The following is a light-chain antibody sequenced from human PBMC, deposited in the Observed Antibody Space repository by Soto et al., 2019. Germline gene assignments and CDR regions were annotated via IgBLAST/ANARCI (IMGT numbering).Light chain of an antibody. Sequence: DIQMTQSPSSLSASVGDRVTITCRASQSISNYLNWYQHKPGKAPKLLIFAASGLESGVPSRFSGSGYGTDFTLTISSLQPEDFATYYCQQSSSNPLTFGGGTKVDIK. J-gene: IGKJ4*01. CDR2: AAS. V-gene: IGKV1-39*01. CDR1: QSISNY. CDR3: QQSSSNPLT.